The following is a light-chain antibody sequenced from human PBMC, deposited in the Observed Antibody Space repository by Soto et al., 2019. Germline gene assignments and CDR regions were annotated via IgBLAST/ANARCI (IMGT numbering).Light chain of an antibody. CDR3: QQYGSSPGT. V-gene: IGKV3-20*01. J-gene: IGKJ1*01. CDR1: QNVRDSY. Sequence: EIVLTQSPGTLSLSPGERATLSCRASQNVRDSYLAWYQQKPGQAPSLLLYDTSTRATGVPDRLSGSGSGTDFALTISRVEPEDFALYFCQQYGSSPGTFGQGTKVEI. CDR2: DTS.